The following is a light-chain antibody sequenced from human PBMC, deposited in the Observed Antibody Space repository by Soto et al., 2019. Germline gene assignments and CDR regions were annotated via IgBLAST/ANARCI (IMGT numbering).Light chain of an antibody. CDR1: QSVGSL. J-gene: IGKJ4*01. CDR3: QQRINWPLT. Sequence: IVLTQSPATLSLSPGERATLSCMASQSVGSLLAWYQQKPRQAPRLLIDDTSNRAGGIPARFSGSGSGTDFTLTISSLEHEDFAVYYCQQRINWPLTFGGGTKVDIK. V-gene: IGKV3-11*01. CDR2: DTS.